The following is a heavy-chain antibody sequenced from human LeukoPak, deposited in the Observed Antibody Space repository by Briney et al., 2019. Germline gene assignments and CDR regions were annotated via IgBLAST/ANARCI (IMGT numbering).Heavy chain of an antibody. J-gene: IGHJ4*02. CDR2: INPNSGDT. CDR3: VSLRLVDN. CDR1: EDTFINYN. D-gene: IGHD6-19*01. V-gene: IGHV1-2*02. Sequence: APVKVSCKSSEDTFINYNMHLVRQAPGQGLEWVGWINPNSGDTSYAQKFQDRVTMTRDTSVTTAYMELTRLTPDDTAVYYCVSLRLVDNWGQGALVTVSS.